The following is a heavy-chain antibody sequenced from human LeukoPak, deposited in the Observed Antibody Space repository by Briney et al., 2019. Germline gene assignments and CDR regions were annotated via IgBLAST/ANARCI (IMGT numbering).Heavy chain of an antibody. J-gene: IGHJ5*02. CDR2: ISSSSSYI. V-gene: IGHV3-21*01. CDR1: GFTFSSYS. Sequence: GGSLRLSCAASGFTFSSYSMNWVRQAPGKGLKWVSSISSSSSYIYYADSVKGRFTISRDNAKNSLYLQMNSLRAEDTAVYYCARAGNYYGRHTNWFDPWGQGTLVTVSS. CDR3: ARAGNYYGRHTNWFDP. D-gene: IGHD3-10*01.